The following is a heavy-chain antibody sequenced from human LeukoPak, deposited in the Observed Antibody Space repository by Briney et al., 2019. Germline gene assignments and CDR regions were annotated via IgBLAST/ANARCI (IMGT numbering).Heavy chain of an antibody. Sequence: WASVKVSCKASVYTFTSYDINWVRQASGQGLEWVGWMNPNSGNTSYAQKFQGRVTMTRNTSISTAYMELSSLRSEDTAVYYCARGKSPRAASPWWFDPWGQGTLVTVSS. D-gene: IGHD6-6*01. V-gene: IGHV1-8*01. CDR1: VYTFTSYD. CDR2: MNPNSGNT. J-gene: IGHJ5*02. CDR3: ARGKSPRAASPWWFDP.